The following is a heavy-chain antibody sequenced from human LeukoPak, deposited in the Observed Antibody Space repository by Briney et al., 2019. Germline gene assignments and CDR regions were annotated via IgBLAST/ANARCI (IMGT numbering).Heavy chain of an antibody. CDR1: GYTFTGYY. CDR3: AREGYYYDSSGYLGY. Sequence: ASVKVSCKASGYTFTGYYMHWVRQAPGQGLEWMGRINPNSGGTNYARKFQGRVTMTRDTSISTAYMELSRLRSDDTAVYYCAREGYYYDSSGYLGYWGQGTLVTVSS. CDR2: INPNSGGT. D-gene: IGHD3-22*01. V-gene: IGHV1-2*06. J-gene: IGHJ4*02.